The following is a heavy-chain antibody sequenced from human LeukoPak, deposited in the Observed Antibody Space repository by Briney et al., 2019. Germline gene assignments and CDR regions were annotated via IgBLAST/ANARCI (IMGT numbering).Heavy chain of an antibody. CDR3: ASILRSSSGYYFDY. Sequence: GGSLRLSCAASGFTVSTNYMSWVRQAPGKGLEWGSVIYSGDTTFYADSVRGKFTISRDNSKNTLYLQMNSLRAEDTAVYYCASILRSSSGYYFDYWGQGTLVTVSS. CDR1: GFTVSTNY. J-gene: IGHJ4*02. CDR2: IYSGDTT. V-gene: IGHV3-66*01. D-gene: IGHD3-10*01.